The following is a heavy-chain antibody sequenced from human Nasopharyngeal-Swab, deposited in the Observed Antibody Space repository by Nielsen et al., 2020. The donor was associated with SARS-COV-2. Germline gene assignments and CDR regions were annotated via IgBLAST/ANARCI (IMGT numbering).Heavy chain of an antibody. D-gene: IGHD6-13*01. CDR3: ARWGNSSSWYYFDY. Sequence: SETLSLTCTVSGGSISSYYWSWIRQPAGKGLEWIGRIYTSGSTNYNPSLKSRVTMSVDTSKNQFSLKLGSVTAADTAVYYCARWGNSSSWYYFDYWGQGTLVTVSS. J-gene: IGHJ4*02. CDR2: IYTSGST. CDR1: GGSISSYY. V-gene: IGHV4-4*07.